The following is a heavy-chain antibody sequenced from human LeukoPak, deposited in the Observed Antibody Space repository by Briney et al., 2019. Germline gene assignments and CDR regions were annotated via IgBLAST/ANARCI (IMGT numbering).Heavy chain of an antibody. V-gene: IGHV1-18*04. Sequence: ASVKVSCKASGYTFTSYGISWVRQAPGQGFEWMGWISAYNGNTNYAQKLQGRVTMTTDTSTSTAYMELRSLRSDDTAVYYCARDPGIYSSSWTSFDYWGQGTLVTVSS. CDR3: ARDPGIYSSSWTSFDY. J-gene: IGHJ4*02. D-gene: IGHD6-13*01. CDR1: GYTFTSYG. CDR2: ISAYNGNT.